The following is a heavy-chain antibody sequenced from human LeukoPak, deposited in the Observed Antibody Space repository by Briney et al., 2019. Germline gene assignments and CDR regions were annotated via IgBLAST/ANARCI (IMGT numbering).Heavy chain of an antibody. Sequence: GASVKVSCKASGYTFTSYGISWVRQAPGQGLEWMGWISAYNGNTNYAQKLQGRVTMTTDTSTSTAYMELRSLRSDDTAVYYCARAAVLGWYSSSDGGWFDPWGQGALVTVSS. J-gene: IGHJ5*02. CDR1: GYTFTSYG. CDR2: ISAYNGNT. CDR3: ARAAVLGWYSSSDGGWFDP. V-gene: IGHV1-18*01. D-gene: IGHD6-19*01.